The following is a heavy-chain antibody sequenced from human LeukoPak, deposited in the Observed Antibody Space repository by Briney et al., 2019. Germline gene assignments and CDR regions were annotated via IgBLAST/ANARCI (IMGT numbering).Heavy chain of an antibody. V-gene: IGHV3-30*02. Sequence: GGSLRLSCAASGFTFSSYGMHWVRQAPGKGLEWVAFIRYDGSNKYYADSVKGRFTISRDNSKNTLYLQMNSLRAEDTAVYYCAKDGDFWSGPHFDYWGQGTLVTVSS. D-gene: IGHD3-3*01. J-gene: IGHJ4*02. CDR3: AKDGDFWSGPHFDY. CDR2: IRYDGSNK. CDR1: GFTFSSYG.